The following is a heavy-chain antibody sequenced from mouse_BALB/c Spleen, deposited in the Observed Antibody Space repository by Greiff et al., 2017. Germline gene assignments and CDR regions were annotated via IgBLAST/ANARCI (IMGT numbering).Heavy chain of an antibody. D-gene: IGHD1-1*01. Sequence: EVKLQESGPGLVKPSQSLSLTCTVTGYSITSDYAWNWIRQFPGNKLEWMGYISYSGSTSYNPSLKSRISITRDTSKNQFFLQLNSVTTEDTATYYCARWFTTVNLWYFDVWGAGTTVTVSS. CDR2: ISYSGST. J-gene: IGHJ1*01. V-gene: IGHV3-2*02. CDR1: GYSITSDYA. CDR3: ARWFTTVNLWYFDV.